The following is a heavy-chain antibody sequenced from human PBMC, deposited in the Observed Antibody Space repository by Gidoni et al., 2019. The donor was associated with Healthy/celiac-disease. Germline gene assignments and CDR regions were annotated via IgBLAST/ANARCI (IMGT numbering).Heavy chain of an antibody. Sequence: QVQLVQSGAEEKKPGASVKGSCKAYGYPFTSYYMHWVRQAPGQGLEWMGIINPSGGSTSYAQKFQGRVTMTRDTSTSTVYMELSSLRSEDTAVYYCARVGGIVGGTGDYWGQGTLVTVSS. CDR2: INPSGGST. CDR3: ARVGGIVGGTGDY. J-gene: IGHJ4*02. CDR1: GYPFTSYY. V-gene: IGHV1-46*03. D-gene: IGHD1-26*01.